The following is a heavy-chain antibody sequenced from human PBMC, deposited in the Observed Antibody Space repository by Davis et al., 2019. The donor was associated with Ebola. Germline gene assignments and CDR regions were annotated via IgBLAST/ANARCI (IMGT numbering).Heavy chain of an antibody. Sequence: AASVKVSCKASGGTFSSYAISWVRQAPGQGLEWMGRIIPILGIANYAQKFQGRVTITADKSTRTAYMELSSLRSEDTAVYYCARATRGTSFDSSGYLDYWGQGTLVTVSS. CDR3: ARATRGTSFDSSGYLDY. J-gene: IGHJ4*02. D-gene: IGHD3-22*01. CDR2: IIPILGIA. CDR1: GGTFSSYA. V-gene: IGHV1-69*04.